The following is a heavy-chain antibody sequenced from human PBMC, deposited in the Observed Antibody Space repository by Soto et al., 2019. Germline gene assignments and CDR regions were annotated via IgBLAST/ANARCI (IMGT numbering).Heavy chain of an antibody. D-gene: IGHD6-6*01. CDR1: GFTFSSYG. J-gene: IGHJ2*01. CDR2: ISYDGSNK. Sequence: QVQLVESGGGVVQPGRSLRLSCAASGFTFSSYGMHWVRQAPGKGLEWVAVISYDGSNKYYADSVKGRFTISRDNSKNTLYLQMNSLRAEDTAVYYCAKASSSSGYFDIWGRGTLVTVSS. CDR3: AKASSSSGYFDI. V-gene: IGHV3-30*18.